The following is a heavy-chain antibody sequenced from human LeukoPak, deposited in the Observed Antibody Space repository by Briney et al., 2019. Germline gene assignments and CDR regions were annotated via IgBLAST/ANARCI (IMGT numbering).Heavy chain of an antibody. CDR3: AKPWSGYYYYYMDV. D-gene: IGHD3-3*01. V-gene: IGHV3-9*01. CDR1: GFTFDDYA. Sequence: GRSLRLSCAASGFTFDDYAMHWVRQAPGKGLEWVSGISWHSGSIGYADSVKGRFTISRDNSKNTLYLQMNSLRAEDTAVYYCAKPWSGYYYYYMDVWGKGTTVTVSS. J-gene: IGHJ6*03. CDR2: ISWHSGSI.